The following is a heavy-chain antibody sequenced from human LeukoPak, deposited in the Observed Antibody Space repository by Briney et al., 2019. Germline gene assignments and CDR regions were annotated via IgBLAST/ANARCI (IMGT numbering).Heavy chain of an antibody. V-gene: IGHV3-23*01. CDR3: ARCRYTSGWLDAFDI. CDR2: ISGSGGST. CDR1: GFTFSSYA. Sequence: GSLRLSCAASGFTFSSYAMTWVRQAPGEGLEWVSGISGSGGSTFYADSVKGRFTISRDNSKNTLYLRMNSLRGDDAAVYYCARCRYTSGWLDAFDIWGQGTMVTVSS. J-gene: IGHJ3*02. D-gene: IGHD6-19*01.